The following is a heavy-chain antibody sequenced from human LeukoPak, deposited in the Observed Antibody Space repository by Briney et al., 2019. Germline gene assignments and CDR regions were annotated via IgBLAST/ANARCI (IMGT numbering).Heavy chain of an antibody. CDR3: AKVDNWKYGHHDF. CDR1: GFTFSSYA. J-gene: IGHJ4*02. Sequence: GGSQRLSCAASGFTFSSYAMSWVRQAPGKGLEWVSSISGSDGTTYYADSVKGRFTISRDNSKYTLSLQMNSLRTEDTAVYYCAKVDNWKYGHHDFWGQGTLVTVSS. D-gene: IGHD1-1*01. V-gene: IGHV3-23*01. CDR2: ISGSDGTT.